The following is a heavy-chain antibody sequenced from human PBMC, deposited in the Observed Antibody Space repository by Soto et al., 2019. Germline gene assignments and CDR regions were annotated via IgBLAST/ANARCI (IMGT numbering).Heavy chain of an antibody. CDR1: GGSISSGDYY. Sequence: QVQLQESGPGLVKPSQTLSLTCTVSGGSISSGDYYWSWIRQPPGKGLEWIGYIYYSGSTYYNPSLKSRVTISVDPSKNQFSLKLSSVIAADTAVYYCARDSPMVRGVISGWFDPWGQGTLVTVSS. CDR3: ARDSPMVRGVISGWFDP. CDR2: IYYSGST. V-gene: IGHV4-30-4*01. J-gene: IGHJ5*02. D-gene: IGHD3-10*01.